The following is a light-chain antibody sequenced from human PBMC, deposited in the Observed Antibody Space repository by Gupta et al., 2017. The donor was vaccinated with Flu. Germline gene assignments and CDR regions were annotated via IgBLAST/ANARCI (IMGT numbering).Light chain of an antibody. J-gene: IGKJ1*01. Sequence: EKATLSCMAIQSVSSNLAWYQQKPGQAPRLLIYGASTRATVIPARFSGSGSGTEFTLTISSLQSEDFAVYYCQQYNNWPPWTFGQGTKVEIK. CDR2: GAS. CDR3: QQYNNWPPWT. V-gene: IGKV3-15*01. CDR1: QSVSSN.